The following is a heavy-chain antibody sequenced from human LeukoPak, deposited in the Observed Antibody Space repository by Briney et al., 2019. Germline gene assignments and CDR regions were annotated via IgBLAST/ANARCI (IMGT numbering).Heavy chain of an antibody. CDR1: GGSINSGAFS. CDR2: VYYSGST. Sequence: PQTLSLTCAVSGGSINSGAFSWSWIRQPPGKGLEWIGYVYYSGSTYYNPSLKSRLTISVDTSKNQLSLKLTSVTAADTAVYYCASLMVRGVTGFDYWGQGTLVTVSS. D-gene: IGHD3-10*01. V-gene: IGHV4-30-4*07. J-gene: IGHJ4*02. CDR3: ASLMVRGVTGFDY.